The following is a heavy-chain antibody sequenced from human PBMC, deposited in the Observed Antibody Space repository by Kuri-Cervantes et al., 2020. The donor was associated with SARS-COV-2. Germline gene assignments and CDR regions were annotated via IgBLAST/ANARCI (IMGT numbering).Heavy chain of an antibody. CDR2: ITPFNGNT. Sequence: SVKVSCKASGDSFDYRFLHWVRQAPGQALEWMGWITPFNGNTNYAQRFQDRVTITRDRSMSTAYMELSSLRSEDTAMYYCARSGPGAISREDGAFDIWGQGTMVTDSS. V-gene: IGHV1-45*02. CDR3: ARSGPGAISREDGAFDI. CDR1: GDSFDYRF. J-gene: IGHJ3*02. D-gene: IGHD5-24*01.